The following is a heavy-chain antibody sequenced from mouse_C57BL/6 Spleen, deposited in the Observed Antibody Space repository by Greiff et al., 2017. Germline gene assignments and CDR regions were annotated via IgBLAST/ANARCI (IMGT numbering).Heavy chain of an antibody. D-gene: IGHD1-1*01. J-gene: IGHJ3*01. Sequence: EVKVVESGGGLVQPGGSLKLSCAASGFSFSDYYMYWVRQTPEKRLEWVAYISNGGGSTYYPDTVTGRFTISRDNAKNTLYLQMSRLKSEDTAMYYCAGSYDVSSGAWFAYWGKGTLVTVSA. CDR1: GFSFSDYY. V-gene: IGHV5-12*01. CDR3: AGSYDVSSGAWFAY. CDR2: ISNGGGST.